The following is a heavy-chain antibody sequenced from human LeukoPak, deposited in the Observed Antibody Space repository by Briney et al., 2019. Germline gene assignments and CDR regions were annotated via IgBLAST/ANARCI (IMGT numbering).Heavy chain of an antibody. Sequence: SQTLSLTCTVSGVSLSSGSYYWGWIPQPAGKGLEWIGRIYTSRSNNYNPSLKRRVTTSVDTSKNQFSLKLSSVTAADTAVYYCARRGYSSSWNYYYMDVWGKGTTVTVSS. J-gene: IGHJ6*03. CDR1: GVSLSSGSYY. D-gene: IGHD6-13*01. CDR2: IYTSRSN. CDR3: ARRGYSSSWNYYYMDV. V-gene: IGHV4-61*02.